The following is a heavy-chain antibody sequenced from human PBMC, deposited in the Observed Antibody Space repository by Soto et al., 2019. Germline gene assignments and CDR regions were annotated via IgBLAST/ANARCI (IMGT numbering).Heavy chain of an antibody. CDR3: ARDPPPPDY. V-gene: IGHV3-30-3*01. J-gene: IGHJ4*02. Sequence: GGSLRLSCSASGFTFNSYIMHWVRQAPGKGLEWVAIISNDGTNKYYGDSVKGRFTISRDNSKNTLYLQMNSLRDDDTAVYYCARDPPPPDYWGQGTLVTAPQ. CDR1: GFTFNSYI. CDR2: ISNDGTNK.